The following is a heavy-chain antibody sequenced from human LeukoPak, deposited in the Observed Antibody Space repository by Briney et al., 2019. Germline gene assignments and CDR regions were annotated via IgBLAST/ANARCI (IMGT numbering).Heavy chain of an antibody. V-gene: IGHV1-69*13. Sequence: SVKVSCKASGGTFSNYTISWVRQAPGQGLEWMGGIIPIFGTANYAQKFQGRVTITADESTSTAYMELSSLRSEDTAVYYCARGAAAGKYYYYYYYMDVWGKGTTVTVSS. CDR3: ARGAAAGKYYYYYYYMDV. D-gene: IGHD6-13*01. CDR1: GGTFSNYT. CDR2: IIPIFGTA. J-gene: IGHJ6*03.